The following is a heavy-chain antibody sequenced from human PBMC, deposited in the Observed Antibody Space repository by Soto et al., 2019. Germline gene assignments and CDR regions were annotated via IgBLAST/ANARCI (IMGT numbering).Heavy chain of an antibody. D-gene: IGHD1-1*01. Sequence: GASVKVSCKASGYTFTDYYIQWVRQAPGQGLEYMGWISPKSGGEAHAKKFRGRVTMTRDTSVNSAYLHLSSLTSDDTAVYFCARCHSGLRCHLEYWGQGTMVTVSS. CDR1: GYTFTDYY. CDR2: ISPKSGGE. CDR3: ARCHSGLRCHLEY. J-gene: IGHJ4*02. V-gene: IGHV1-2*02.